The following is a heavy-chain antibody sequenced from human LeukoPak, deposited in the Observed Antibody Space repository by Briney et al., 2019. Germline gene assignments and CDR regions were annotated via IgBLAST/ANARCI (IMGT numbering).Heavy chain of an antibody. CDR3: AKGVTLLRGGPDY. Sequence: GGSLRLSCAASGFTFDDCAMHWVRQAPGKVLEWVSGISWNSGIIGYADSVRGRFTISRDNARNSLYLQMNSLRADDTALYYCAKGVTLLRGGPDYWGQGTLVTVSS. D-gene: IGHD3-10*01. CDR2: ISWNSGII. J-gene: IGHJ4*02. CDR1: GFTFDDCA. V-gene: IGHV3-9*01.